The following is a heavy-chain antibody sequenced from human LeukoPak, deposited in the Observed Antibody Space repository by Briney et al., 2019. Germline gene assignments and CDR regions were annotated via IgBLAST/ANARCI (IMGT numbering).Heavy chain of an antibody. CDR3: AKDHGMLRGINDY. D-gene: IGHD3-10*01. CDR2: ISFDGSIR. J-gene: IGHJ4*02. CDR1: GFTFSSYG. Sequence: GGSLRLSCAASGFTFSSYGMHWVRQAPGKGLEWVAVISFDGSIRYYTDSVKGRFTISRDNSKNTLYLQMNSLGVEDTAVYYCAKDHGMLRGINDYWGQGTLVTVSS. V-gene: IGHV3-30*18.